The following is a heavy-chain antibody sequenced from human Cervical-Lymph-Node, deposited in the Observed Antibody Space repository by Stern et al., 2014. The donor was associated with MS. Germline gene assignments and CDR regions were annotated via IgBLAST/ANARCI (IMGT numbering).Heavy chain of an antibody. J-gene: IGHJ4*02. D-gene: IGHD1-1*01. Sequence: EMLLVASGGGVIQPGGALRLSCTASGFTVSRDYMTWVRQAPGKGLELVSLITNVGSTFYTDSVKGRFTISRDDSKNTVYLHMTSLRAEDTAMYYCARDTSSPERSDWWGQGTLVTVSS. V-gene: IGHV3-53*01. CDR2: ITNVGST. CDR1: GFTVSRDY. CDR3: ARDTSSPERSDW.